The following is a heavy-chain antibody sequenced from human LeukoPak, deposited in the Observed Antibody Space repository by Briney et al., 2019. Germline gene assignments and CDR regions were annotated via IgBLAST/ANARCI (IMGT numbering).Heavy chain of an antibody. Sequence: SGGSLRLSCAASGFTFSTYAMTWVRQPPGKGLEWVSAISGSGGSTYYANSVKGRFTISRDNSKDTLYLQMNSLRAEDTAVYYCAEDSRIPAGGTEPSDYWGQGTLVTVSS. CDR3: AEDSRIPAGGTEPSDY. CDR1: GFTFSTYA. J-gene: IGHJ4*02. CDR2: ISGSGGST. D-gene: IGHD6-13*01. V-gene: IGHV3-23*01.